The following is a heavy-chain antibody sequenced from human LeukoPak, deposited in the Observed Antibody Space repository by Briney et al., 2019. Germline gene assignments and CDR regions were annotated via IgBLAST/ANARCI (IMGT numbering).Heavy chain of an antibody. CDR1: GFIFSNYA. CDR2: ISSDGDST. CDR3: ARGSAAIYSYGPQFDS. Sequence: GGSLRLSCAASGFIFSNYAMHWVRQAPGKGLEYVSGISSDGDSTSYANSVKGRFIISRDNSKNTLYLQMGSLRPEDMAVYYCARGSAAIYSYGPQFDSWGQGTLVTVSS. V-gene: IGHV3-64*01. D-gene: IGHD5-18*01. J-gene: IGHJ4*02.